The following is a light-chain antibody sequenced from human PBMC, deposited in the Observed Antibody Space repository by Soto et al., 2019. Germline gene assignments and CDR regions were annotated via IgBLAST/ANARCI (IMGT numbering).Light chain of an antibody. V-gene: IGKV1-33*01. CDR1: RHISRD. CDR2: DAS. J-gene: IGKJ4*01. Sequence: DIQITQSPSSLSASVGDRFTITCQASRHISRDLNWFQQKPGKPPNLLISDASNLETGVPSRFSGSGFGTDFTFTISSLQPEDLATYFCQQYDDLPLTFGGGTKVDIK. CDR3: QQYDDLPLT.